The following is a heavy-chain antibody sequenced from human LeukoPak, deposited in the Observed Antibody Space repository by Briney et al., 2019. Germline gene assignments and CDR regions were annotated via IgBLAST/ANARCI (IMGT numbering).Heavy chain of an antibody. CDR3: AREPYYDFWSYFDY. CDR2: ISSSSSYI. CDR1: GVTFSSYS. D-gene: IGHD3-3*01. J-gene: IGHJ4*02. Sequence: GGSLRLSCAASGVTFSSYSMNWVRQAPGKGLEWVSSISSSSSYIYYADSVKGRFTISRDNAKNSLYLQMNSLRAEDTAVYYCAREPYYDFWSYFDYWGQGTLVTVSS. V-gene: IGHV3-21*01.